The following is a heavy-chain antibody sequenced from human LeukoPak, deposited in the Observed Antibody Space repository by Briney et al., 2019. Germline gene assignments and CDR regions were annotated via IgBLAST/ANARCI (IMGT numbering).Heavy chain of an antibody. CDR2: IYYSGST. D-gene: IGHD4-23*01. V-gene: IGHV4-39*01. Sequence: PSETLSLTCTVSGVSISSSSYYWGWIRQPPGKGLEWIGSIYYSGSTYYNPSLKSRVTISVDTSKNQFSLKLSSVTAADTAVYYCASLASTVVTGSFDYWGQGTLVTVSS. J-gene: IGHJ4*02. CDR1: GVSISSSSYY. CDR3: ASLASTVVTGSFDY.